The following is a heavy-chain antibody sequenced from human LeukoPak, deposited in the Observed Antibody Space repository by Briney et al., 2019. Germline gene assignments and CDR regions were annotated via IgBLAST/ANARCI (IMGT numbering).Heavy chain of an antibody. D-gene: IGHD6-13*01. CDR1: GGSISSGGYY. J-gene: IGHJ4*02. CDR3: ARDGASSSWYGGSPDY. V-gene: IGHV4-31*03. Sequence: PSETLSLTCTVSGGSISSGGYYWSWLRQHPGKGLEWLGYIYYSGSTYYNPSLKSRVTISVDTSKNQFSLKLSSVTAADAAVYYCARDGASSSWYGGSPDYWGQGTLVTVSS. CDR2: IYYSGST.